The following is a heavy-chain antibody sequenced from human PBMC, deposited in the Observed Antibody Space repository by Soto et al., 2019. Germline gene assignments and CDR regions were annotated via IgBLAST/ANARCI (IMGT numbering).Heavy chain of an antibody. J-gene: IGHJ4*02. D-gene: IGHD3-3*01. CDR1: GGSISSGDYY. CDR2: IYYSGST. V-gene: IGHV4-30-4*01. CDR3: ARDRHDLEWLLYEYGALGYFDY. Sequence: QVQLQESGPGLVKPSQTLSLTCTVSGGSISSGDYYWSWIRQPPGKGLEWIGYIYYSGSTYYNPSPKSRVTISVDTSKTQFSLKLSSVTAADTAVYYCARDRHDLEWLLYEYGALGYFDYWGQGTLVTVSS.